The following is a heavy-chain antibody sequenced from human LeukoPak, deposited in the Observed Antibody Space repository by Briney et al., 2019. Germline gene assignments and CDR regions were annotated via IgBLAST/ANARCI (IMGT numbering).Heavy chain of an antibody. V-gene: IGHV3-7*04. Sequence: GGSLRLSCAASGFTFSSDWMSWVRQAPGKGLEWVANIKQDGSEKYYVESGKGRFTISRDKAKNSLYLQMNSLRAEDTAVYYCARAPYSSSWYSYYYYYYMDVWGKGTTVTISS. J-gene: IGHJ6*03. CDR1: GFTFSSDW. CDR3: ARAPYSSSWYSYYYYYYMDV. CDR2: IKQDGSEK. D-gene: IGHD6-13*01.